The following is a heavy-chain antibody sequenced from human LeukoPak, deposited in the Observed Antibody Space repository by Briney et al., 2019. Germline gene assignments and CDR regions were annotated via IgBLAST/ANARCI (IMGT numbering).Heavy chain of an antibody. Sequence: GGSLRLSCAASGFTFSSYGMHWVRQAPGKGPEWVAVIWYDGSNKYYADSVKGRFTISRDNSKNTLYLQMNSLRAEDTAVYYCARDDSSDQYFQHWGQGTLVTVSS. CDR2: IWYDGSNK. J-gene: IGHJ1*01. D-gene: IGHD3-22*01. CDR1: GFTFSSYG. CDR3: ARDDSSDQYFQH. V-gene: IGHV3-33*01.